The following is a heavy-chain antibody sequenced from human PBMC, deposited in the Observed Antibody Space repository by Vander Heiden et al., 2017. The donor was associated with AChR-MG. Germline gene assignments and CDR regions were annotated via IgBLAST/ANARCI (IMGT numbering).Heavy chain of an antibody. V-gene: IGHV4-34*01. CDR1: GGSFSGYY. Sequence: QVQLQQWGAGLLKPSETLSLTCAVYGGSFSGYYWSWIRQPPGKGLEWIGEINHSGSTNYNPSLKSRVTISVDTSKNQFSLKLSSVTAADTAVYYCARGGRIAVAGKVDYWGQGTLVTVSS. CDR3: ARGGRIAVAGKVDY. CDR2: INHSGST. D-gene: IGHD6-19*01. J-gene: IGHJ4*02.